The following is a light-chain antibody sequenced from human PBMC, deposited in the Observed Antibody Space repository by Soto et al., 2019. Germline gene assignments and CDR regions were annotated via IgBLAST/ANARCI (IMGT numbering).Light chain of an antibody. J-gene: IGLJ2*01. CDR1: SSDVGNYNL. Sequence: QSALTQPASVSGSPGQSITISCTGTSSDVGNYNLVSWYQHHPGTAPKLMVYEVTKRPSGVSSRFSGSKSGNTASLTISGLLAEDEADYRPSAVVFGGGTKLTVL. V-gene: IGLV2-23*02. CDR2: EVT. CDR3: SAVV.